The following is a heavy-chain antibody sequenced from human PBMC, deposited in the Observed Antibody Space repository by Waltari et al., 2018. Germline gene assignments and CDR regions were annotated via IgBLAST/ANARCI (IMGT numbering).Heavy chain of an antibody. CDR2: ILPILGIA. Sequence: QVQLVQSGAEVKKPGSSVKVSCKASGGTFSSYAISWVRKAPGQGLEWMGRILPILGIANYAQKFQGRVTITADKSTSTAYMELSSLRSEDTAVYYCARVDLHTTVVYWGQGTLVTVSS. CDR1: GGTFSSYA. J-gene: IGHJ4*02. V-gene: IGHV1-69*04. D-gene: IGHD2-21*01. CDR3: ARVDLHTTVVY.